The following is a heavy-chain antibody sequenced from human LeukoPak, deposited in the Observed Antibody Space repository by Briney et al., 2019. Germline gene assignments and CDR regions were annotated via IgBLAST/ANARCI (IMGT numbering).Heavy chain of an antibody. J-gene: IGHJ4*02. CDR2: ISYDGINK. D-gene: IGHD4-11*01. Sequence: RAGGSLRLSCAASGFTFSSYAMHWVRQAPGKGLEWVAVISYDGINKYYADSVKGRFTISRDNSKNTLYLQMSSLRAEDTAVYYCARALTVTTEGFDYWGQGTLVTVSS. V-gene: IGHV3-30-3*01. CDR1: GFTFSSYA. CDR3: ARALTVTTEGFDY.